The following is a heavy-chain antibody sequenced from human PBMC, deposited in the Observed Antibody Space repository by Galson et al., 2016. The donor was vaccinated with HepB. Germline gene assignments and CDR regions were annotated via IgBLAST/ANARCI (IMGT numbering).Heavy chain of an antibody. Sequence: TLSLTCTVSGDSMSRGDDYWTWIRQHPGKGLEWIGHVYHRGNTYYNPSLKSRVTMSVGTSKKQFALRLNSVTAADTAVYYCARRTTVTKGFDYWGQGALVTVSS. V-gene: IGHV4-31*03. CDR1: GDSMSRGDDY. D-gene: IGHD4-17*01. CDR2: VYHRGNT. J-gene: IGHJ4*02. CDR3: ARRTTVTKGFDY.